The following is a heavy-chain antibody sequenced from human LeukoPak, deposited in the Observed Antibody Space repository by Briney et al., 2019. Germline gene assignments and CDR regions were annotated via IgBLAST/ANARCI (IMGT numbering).Heavy chain of an antibody. D-gene: IGHD3-10*02. CDR2: ISYDGSNK. Sequence: GGPLRLSCAASGFNFNSQPKHWLRQAPGKGLEWVAVISYDGSNKKYADSVKGRVTISRDNSKNTLYLQMNSLRAEDTAVYYCAELGITMIGGVWGKGTTVTISS. CDR1: GFNFNSQP. V-gene: IGHV3-30*04. J-gene: IGHJ6*04. CDR3: AELGITMIGGV.